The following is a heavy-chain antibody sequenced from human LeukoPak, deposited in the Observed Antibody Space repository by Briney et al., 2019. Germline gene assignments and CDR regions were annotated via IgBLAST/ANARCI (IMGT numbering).Heavy chain of an antibody. D-gene: IGHD6-19*01. Sequence: SETLSLTCTVSGGSINSHYWSWIRQSPGKGLEWIGDIYYSGSTKYNPSLKSRVTISADTPKNHLSLRLTSVLAADTAIYYCVRRDNTGWNYFDCWGQGILVTVSS. CDR1: GGSINSHY. CDR3: VRRDNTGWNYFDC. CDR2: IYYSGST. J-gene: IGHJ4*02. V-gene: IGHV4-59*08.